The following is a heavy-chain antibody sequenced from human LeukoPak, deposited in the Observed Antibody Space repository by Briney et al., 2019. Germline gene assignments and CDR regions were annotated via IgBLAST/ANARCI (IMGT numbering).Heavy chain of an antibody. V-gene: IGHV1-58*01. Sequence: SVKVSCKASGFTFTSSAVQWVRQARGQRLEWIGWIVVGSGGTNYAQKFQGWVTMTRDTSISTAYMELSRLRSDDTAVYYCARGISSLLWFGELNYFDYWGQGTLVTVSS. J-gene: IGHJ4*02. CDR2: IVVGSGGT. CDR3: ARGISSLLWFGELNYFDY. CDR1: GFTFTSSA. D-gene: IGHD3-10*01.